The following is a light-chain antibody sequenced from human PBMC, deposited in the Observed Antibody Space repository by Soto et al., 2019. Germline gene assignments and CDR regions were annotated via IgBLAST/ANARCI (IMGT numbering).Light chain of an antibody. V-gene: IGKV1-5*03. J-gene: IGKJ2*01. Sequence: DIQMTQFPSTLSASIGDRVTITCRASQTVSSWLAWYQQKPGKAPKLLIYKASTLEPGVPSRFSGSGSGTDFTLTISSLQPDDFATYYCQQYNRYSSYTFGQGTRLEIK. CDR1: QTVSSW. CDR3: QQYNRYSSYT. CDR2: KAS.